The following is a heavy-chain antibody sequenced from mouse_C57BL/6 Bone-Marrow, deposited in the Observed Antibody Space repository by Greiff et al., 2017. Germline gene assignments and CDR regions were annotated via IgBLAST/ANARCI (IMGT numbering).Heavy chain of an antibody. J-gene: IGHJ2*01. V-gene: IGHV6-6*01. CDR1: GFTFSDAW. CDR2: IRNKANNHAT. Sequence: EVKVVESGGGLVQPGGSMKLSCAASGFTFSDAWMDWVRQSPEKGLEWVAEIRNKANNHATYYAESVKGRFTISRDDSKSSVYLQMNSLRAEDTGIYYCTRFPLTGTEYYFDDWGQGTTLTVSS. D-gene: IGHD4-1*01. CDR3: TRFPLTGTEYYFDD.